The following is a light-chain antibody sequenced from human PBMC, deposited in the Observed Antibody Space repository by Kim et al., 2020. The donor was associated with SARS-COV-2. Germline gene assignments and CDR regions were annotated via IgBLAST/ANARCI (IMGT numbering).Light chain of an antibody. CDR1: QSVSIY. V-gene: IGKV3-11*01. CDR2: DAA. J-gene: IGKJ4*01. Sequence: IVLTQSAATLSLSPGERSTLSCRASQSVSIYLAWYQQKPGQDPRLLIYDAANRATGLPARFTGSGSGTDFSLTISSLEPEDFAVYYCQQHNNWPLTFGGGTKVDIK. CDR3: QQHNNWPLT.